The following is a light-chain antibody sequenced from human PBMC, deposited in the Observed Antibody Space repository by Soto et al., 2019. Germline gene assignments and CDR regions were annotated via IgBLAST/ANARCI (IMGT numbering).Light chain of an antibody. CDR2: GNT. V-gene: IGLV1-40*01. CDR3: QSYDASLSAVV. CDR1: RSNLGAGYG. Sequence: QSVLTQPPSVSGAPGQRVTIPCTGSRSNLGAGYGVHWYQQLPGTAPKLLIAGNTNRPSGVPDRFSASKSGTSASLTISGFQAEDEADHYCQSYDASLSAVVFGGGTKVTVL. J-gene: IGLJ2*01.